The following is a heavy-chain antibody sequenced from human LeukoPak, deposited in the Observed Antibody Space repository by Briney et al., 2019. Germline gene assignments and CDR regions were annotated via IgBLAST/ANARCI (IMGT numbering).Heavy chain of an antibody. CDR1: GGSISSYY. CDR3: ARVTDCSGGSCNAFDP. D-gene: IGHD2-15*01. V-gene: IGHV4-59*01. CDR2: IYYSGST. Sequence: SETLSLTCTVSGGSISSYYWSWIRQPPGKGPEWIGYIYYSGSTNYNPSLKSRVTISVDTSKNQFSLKLSSVTAADTAVYYCARVTDCSGGSCNAFDPWGQGTLVTVSS. J-gene: IGHJ5*02.